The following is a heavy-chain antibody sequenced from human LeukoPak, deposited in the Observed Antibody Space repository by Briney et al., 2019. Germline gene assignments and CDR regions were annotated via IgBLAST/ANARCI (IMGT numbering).Heavy chain of an antibody. V-gene: IGHV3-21*01. CDR3: ARDYYDSSGYRSHAFDI. Sequence: SGGSLRLSCAASGFTFSSYSMNWVRQAPGKGLEWVSSISSSSSFIYYADSVKGRFTISRDNAKNSLYLQMNSLRAEDTAVYYCARDYYDSSGYRSHAFDIWGQGTMVTVSS. J-gene: IGHJ3*02. CDR1: GFTFSSYS. D-gene: IGHD3-22*01. CDR2: ISSSSSFI.